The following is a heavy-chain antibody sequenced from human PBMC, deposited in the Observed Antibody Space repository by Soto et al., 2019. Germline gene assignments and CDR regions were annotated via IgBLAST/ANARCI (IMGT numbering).Heavy chain of an antibody. D-gene: IGHD3-22*01. CDR2: IVVGSGNT. V-gene: IGHV1-58*01. J-gene: IGHJ6*02. CDR3: AADPVYYDSSGYYLGYYYYGMDV. Sequence: VASVKVSCKASGFTFTSSAVQWVRQARGQRLEWIGWIVVGSGNTNYAQKFQERVTITRDMSTSTAYMELSSLRSEDTAVYYCAADPVYYDSSGYYLGYYYYGMDVWGQGTTVTVSS. CDR1: GFTFTSSA.